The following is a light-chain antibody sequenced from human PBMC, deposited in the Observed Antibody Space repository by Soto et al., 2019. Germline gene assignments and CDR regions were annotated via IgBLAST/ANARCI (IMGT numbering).Light chain of an antibody. CDR3: QQYYSSLT. Sequence: DIVMTQSPDSLAVSLGERATINCKSSQSVLYSSDNKNYLAWYQQKPGQPPKLLIYWASTRDSGVPDRFSGSVSGADSTLTTSSLQAEDVADYYCQQYYSSLTFGGGTKVEIK. CDR2: WAS. J-gene: IGKJ4*01. V-gene: IGKV4-1*01. CDR1: QSVLYSSDNKNY.